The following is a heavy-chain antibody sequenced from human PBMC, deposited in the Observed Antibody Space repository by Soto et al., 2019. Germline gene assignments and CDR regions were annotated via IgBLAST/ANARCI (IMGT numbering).Heavy chain of an antibody. Sequence: GGSLRLSCAASGFTFSSYGMHWVRQAPGKGLEWVAVISYDGSNKYYADSVKGRFTISRDNSKNTLYLQMNSLRAEDTAVYYCAKDNKRIAAIKFYFDYWGQGTLVTVSS. CDR3: AKDNKRIAAIKFYFDY. D-gene: IGHD6-25*01. CDR2: ISYDGSNK. V-gene: IGHV3-30*18. CDR1: GFTFSSYG. J-gene: IGHJ4*02.